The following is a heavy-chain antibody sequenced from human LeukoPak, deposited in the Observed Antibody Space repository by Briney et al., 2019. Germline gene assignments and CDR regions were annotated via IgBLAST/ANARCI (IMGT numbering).Heavy chain of an antibody. J-gene: IGHJ5*02. D-gene: IGHD3-16*02. V-gene: IGHV4-59*01. CDR2: IYYSGST. CDR3: ARAGDDYDYVWGSYRANWFDP. CDR1: GGSISSYY. Sequence: PSETLSLTCTVSGGSISSYYWSWIRQPPGKGLEWIGYIYYSGSTNYNPSLKSRVTISVDTSKNQFSLKLSSVTAADTAVYYWARAGDDYDYVWGSYRANWFDPWGQGTLVTVSS.